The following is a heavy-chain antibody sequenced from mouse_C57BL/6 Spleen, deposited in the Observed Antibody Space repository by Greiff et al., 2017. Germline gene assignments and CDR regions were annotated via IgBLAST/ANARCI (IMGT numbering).Heavy chain of an antibody. J-gene: IGHJ2*01. D-gene: IGHD2-3*01. CDR2: ISRGSSTI. CDR1: GFTFSDYG. Sequence: EVKLVESGGGLVKPGGSLKLSCAASGFTFSDYGMHWVRQAPEKGLEWVAYISRGSSTINYADTVKGRFTISRDNAKNTLFLQMTSLRSEDTAMYYYAGGDGYGDYWGQGTTLTVSS. V-gene: IGHV5-17*01. CDR3: AGGDGYGDY.